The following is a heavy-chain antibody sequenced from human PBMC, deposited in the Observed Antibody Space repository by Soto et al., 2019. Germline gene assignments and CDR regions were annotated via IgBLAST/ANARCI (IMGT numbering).Heavy chain of an antibody. CDR2: INAGNGNT. Sequence: ASVKVSCKASGYTFTSYAMHWVRQAPGQRLEWMGWINAGNGNTKYSQKFQGRVTITRDTSASTAYMELSSLRSEDTAVYYCAARRDGYSVFVYWGQGTLVTVSS. CDR1: GYTFTSYA. V-gene: IGHV1-3*01. CDR3: AARRDGYSVFVY. D-gene: IGHD5-18*01. J-gene: IGHJ4*02.